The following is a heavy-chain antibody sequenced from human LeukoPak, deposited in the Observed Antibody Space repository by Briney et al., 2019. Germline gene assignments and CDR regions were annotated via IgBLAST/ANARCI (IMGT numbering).Heavy chain of an antibody. V-gene: IGHV1-69*01. D-gene: IGHD2-15*01. CDR1: AGTFSSYA. J-gene: IGHJ6*03. Sequence: SVTLSCQASAGTFSSYAISWVRQAPGQLLEWMGGIIPIFGPANYAQKFEGRVTITADECTSTAYMELSSLRSEDTAVYYCARVGAYCSGGSCYGVTYYYYYMDVWGKGTTVTISS. CDR3: ARVGAYCSGGSCYGVTYYYYYMDV. CDR2: IIPIFGPA.